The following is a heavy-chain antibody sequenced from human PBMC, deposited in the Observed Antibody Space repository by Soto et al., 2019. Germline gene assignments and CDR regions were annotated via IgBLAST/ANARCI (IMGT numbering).Heavy chain of an antibody. Sequence: GESLKISCKGSGYSFTSYWIGWVRQMPGKGLEWMGIIYPGDSDTRYSPSFQGQVTISADKSISTAYLQWSSLKASDTAMYYCAGLIWFGACSRAFECWGKGKMVAV. V-gene: IGHV5-51*01. CDR3: AGLIWFGACSRAFEC. D-gene: IGHD3-10*01. CDR2: IYPGDSDT. J-gene: IGHJ3*01. CDR1: GYSFTSYW.